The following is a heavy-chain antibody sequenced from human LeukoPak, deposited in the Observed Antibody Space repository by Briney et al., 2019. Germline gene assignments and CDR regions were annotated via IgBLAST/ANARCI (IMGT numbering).Heavy chain of an antibody. CDR1: GYTFTRYD. CDR2: MNPNSGNT. V-gene: IGHV1-8*03. D-gene: IGHD3-3*01. J-gene: IGHJ6*03. CDR3: ARAERRSYDFWGDQHYYYMDV. Sequence: ASVKVSCKASGYTFTRYDINWARQATGQGREWMGWMNPNSGNTGYAQKFQDRVTITRDTSMSTAYMELSSLRSEDTAVYYCARAERRSYDFWGDQHYYYMDVWGEGTTVTVSS.